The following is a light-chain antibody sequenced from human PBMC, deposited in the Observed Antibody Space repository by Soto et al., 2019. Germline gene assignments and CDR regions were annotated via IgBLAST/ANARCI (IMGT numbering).Light chain of an antibody. CDR2: DVN. CDR1: SSDVGGYNY. J-gene: IGLJ2*01. V-gene: IGLV2-14*01. CDR3: SSYTSSSTLV. Sequence: QSVLTQPASVSGSPGQSVTISCTGTSSDVGGYNYVSWYQQLPGKAPKLMIYDVNNRPSGVSDRFSGSKSGNTASLTISGLQAEDEADYYCSSYTSSSTLVFGGGTKVTVL.